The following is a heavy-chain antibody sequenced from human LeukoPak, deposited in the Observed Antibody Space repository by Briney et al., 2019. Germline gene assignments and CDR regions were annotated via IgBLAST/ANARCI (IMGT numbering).Heavy chain of an antibody. D-gene: IGHD3-3*01. CDR1: GGSFSGYY. Sequence: SETLSLTCAVYGGSFSGYYWSWIRQPPGKGLEWIGEINHSGSTNYNPSLKSRVTISVDTSKNQFSLKLSSVTTADTAVYYCARGGGRRVTIFGVVQGWFDPWGQGTLVTVSS. V-gene: IGHV4-34*01. CDR3: ARGGGRRVTIFGVVQGWFDP. J-gene: IGHJ5*02. CDR2: INHSGST.